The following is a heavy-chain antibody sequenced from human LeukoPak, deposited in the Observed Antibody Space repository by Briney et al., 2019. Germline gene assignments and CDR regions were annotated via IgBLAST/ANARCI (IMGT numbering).Heavy chain of an antibody. V-gene: IGHV3-48*02. CDR3: ARDPYSYDTSGPKPFDY. J-gene: IGHJ4*02. CDR1: GFTFSKVW. Sequence: PGGSLRLSCAASGFTFSKVWMSWVRQAPGKGLEWVSYISRSSSAIYYADSVKGRFTISRDNAKNSLFLQMNSLRDEDTAVYYCARDPYSYDTSGPKPFDYWGQGTLVTVSS. CDR2: ISRSSSAI. D-gene: IGHD3-3*01.